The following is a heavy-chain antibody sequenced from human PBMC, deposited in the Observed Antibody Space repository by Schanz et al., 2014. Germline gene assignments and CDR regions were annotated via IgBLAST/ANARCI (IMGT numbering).Heavy chain of an antibody. D-gene: IGHD3-10*01. CDR1: ELTLSTHA. J-gene: IGHJ3*02. CDR3: AREDMLRGIRAFDI. CDR2: IPVGNNYI. Sequence: EVLLMESGGGLIQPGGSLRLSCAGSELTLSTHAMTWIRQAPGKGLEWVSYIPVGNNYIYYADSVKGRFTISRDNPKTSLYLQMNSLRVEDTAVYYCAREDMLRGIRAFDIWGQGTMVTVSS. V-gene: IGHV3-21*02.